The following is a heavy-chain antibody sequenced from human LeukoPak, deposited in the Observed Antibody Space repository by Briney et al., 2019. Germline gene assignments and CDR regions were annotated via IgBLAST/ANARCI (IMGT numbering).Heavy chain of an antibody. Sequence: GGSLRLSCAASGFPFTKYGMHLVRQAPGKGLGWVSFIRDTGRNTYYADSVKGRFTISRDTSKNTLYLQMNSLRTEDTSVYYCAKDSGTWNVDYWGQGTLVTVSS. D-gene: IGHD1-1*01. V-gene: IGHV3-30*02. CDR1: GFPFTKYG. CDR2: IRDTGRNT. J-gene: IGHJ4*02. CDR3: AKDSGTWNVDY.